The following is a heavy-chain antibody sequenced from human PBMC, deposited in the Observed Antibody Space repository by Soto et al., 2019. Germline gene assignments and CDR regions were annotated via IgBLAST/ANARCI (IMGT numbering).Heavy chain of an antibody. V-gene: IGHV4-39*01. J-gene: IGHJ6*03. CDR1: GGSISSSSYY. D-gene: IGHD2-2*01. CDR3: ARQEDCSSTSCPGSGYYYYMDV. Sequence: QLQLQESGPGLVKPSETLSLTCTVSGGSISSSSYYWGWIRQPPGKGLEWIGSIYYSGSTYYNPSLKSRVTISVDTSKNQFSLKLSSVTAADTAVYYCARQEDCSSTSCPGSGYYYYMDVWGKGTTVTVSS. CDR2: IYYSGST.